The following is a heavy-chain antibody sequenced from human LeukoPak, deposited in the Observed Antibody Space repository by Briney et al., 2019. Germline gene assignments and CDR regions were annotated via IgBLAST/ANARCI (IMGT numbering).Heavy chain of an antibody. V-gene: IGHV4-38-2*02. J-gene: IGHJ4*02. Sequence: PSETLSLTCTVSGYSISSGYHWGWIRQPPGKGLEWIGSINHSGSTNYNPSLKSRLTISVDTSKNQFPLKLRSVTAADTAVYYCARNDYGGNRDFDYWGQGTLVTVSS. CDR3: ARNDYGGNRDFDY. D-gene: IGHD4-23*01. CDR2: INHSGST. CDR1: GYSISSGYH.